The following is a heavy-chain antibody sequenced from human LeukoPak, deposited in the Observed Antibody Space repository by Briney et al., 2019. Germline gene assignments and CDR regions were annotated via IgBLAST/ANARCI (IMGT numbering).Heavy chain of an antibody. J-gene: IGHJ3*02. D-gene: IGHD5-12*01. CDR1: GGSFSGYY. CDR2: INHSGST. Sequence: SETLSLTCAVYGGSFSGYYWSWIRQPPGKGLEWIREINHSGSTNYNPSLKSRVTISVDTSKNQFSLKLSSVTAADTAVYYCASLRGYSGYDAFDIWGQGTMVTASS. CDR3: ASLRGYSGYDAFDI. V-gene: IGHV4-34*01.